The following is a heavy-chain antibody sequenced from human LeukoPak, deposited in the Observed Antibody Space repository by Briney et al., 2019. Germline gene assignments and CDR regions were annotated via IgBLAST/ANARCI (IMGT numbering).Heavy chain of an antibody. D-gene: IGHD2-21*01. CDR3: ARDKIPDY. V-gene: IGHV3-48*01. CDR1: GFTFSSYS. J-gene: IGHJ4*02. Sequence: PGGSLRLSCAASGFTFSSYSMNWVRQAPGKGLEWVSYISSSSSTMYYADSVKGRFTISRDNAKNSLYLQMNSLRAEDTAEYYCARDKIPDYWGQGTLVTVSS. CDR2: ISSSSSTM.